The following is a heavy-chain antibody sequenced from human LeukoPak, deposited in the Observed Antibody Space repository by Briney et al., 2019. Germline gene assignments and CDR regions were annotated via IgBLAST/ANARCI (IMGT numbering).Heavy chain of an antibody. Sequence: SETLSLTCTVSGGSISNYYWNWIRQPPGKGLEWIGYIYYSGGTNYNPSLKSRVTISVDMSKNQFSLRLNSMTAADTAVYYCARGPYYLDSSGSPSDAFDIWGQGTMVTVSS. CDR2: IYYSGGT. CDR1: GGSISNYY. D-gene: IGHD3-22*01. V-gene: IGHV4-59*01. J-gene: IGHJ3*02. CDR3: ARGPYYLDSSGSPSDAFDI.